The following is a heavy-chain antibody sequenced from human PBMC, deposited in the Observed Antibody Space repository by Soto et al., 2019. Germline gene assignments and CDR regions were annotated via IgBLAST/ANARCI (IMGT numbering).Heavy chain of an antibody. CDR3: AKDGVGSTSVNWFDP. D-gene: IGHD2-2*01. V-gene: IGHV3-23*01. Sequence: GSLRLSCAASGFTFSSYSMSWVRQAPGKGLEWVSGFRTSGDGGTTYYADSVKGRFTISRDNSKNMLFLQMNSLRAEDTAIYYCAKDGVGSTSVNWFDPWGQGTLVTVSS. CDR1: GFTFSSYS. J-gene: IGHJ5*02. CDR2: FRTSGDGGTT.